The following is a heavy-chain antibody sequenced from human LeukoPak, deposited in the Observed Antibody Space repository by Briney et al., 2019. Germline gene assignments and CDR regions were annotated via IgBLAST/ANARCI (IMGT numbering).Heavy chain of an antibody. D-gene: IGHD3-22*01. CDR1: GGSISNYY. Sequence: SETLSLTCTVSGGSISNYYWSWIRQPPGKGLEWIGYLSYSGTTNYNPSLKSRVTISVDTSKNQFSLRLSSVTAADTAVYYCARHYYYGGSALIDYWGQGTLVTVSS. J-gene: IGHJ4*02. CDR2: LSYSGTT. CDR3: ARHYYYGGSALIDY. V-gene: IGHV4-59*08.